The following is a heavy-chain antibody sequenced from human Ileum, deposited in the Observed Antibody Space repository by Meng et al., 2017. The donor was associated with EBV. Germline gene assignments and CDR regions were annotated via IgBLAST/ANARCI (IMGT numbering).Heavy chain of an antibody. CDR2: IFHIGST. D-gene: IGHD3-9*01. Sequence: QGERQESGPRLGKPSGTLSLTWAVSGGSVISNNWWCWVRQPPGKGLEWIGEIFHIGSTNNSPSLKSRVTISVDNSKNQFSLSLTSVTAADTAIYYCAKVSLTGTFYDHWGQGILVTVSS. V-gene: IGHV4-4*02. CDR3: AKVSLTGTFYDH. J-gene: IGHJ4*02. CDR1: GGSVISNNW.